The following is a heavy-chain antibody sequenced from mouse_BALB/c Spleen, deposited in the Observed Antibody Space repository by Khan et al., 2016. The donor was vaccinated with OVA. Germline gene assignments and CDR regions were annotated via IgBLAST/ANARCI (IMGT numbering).Heavy chain of an antibody. CDR1: GYTFTSYW. V-gene: IGHV1-7*01. CDR3: ARDRIDY. Sequence: QVQLQQSGAELAKPGASVKMSCKASGYTFTSYWMHWVKQRPGQGLEWIGYINPSAGYTDYNQKFKDKATLTADKSSSTAYMQLNILTSEDSAVFYCARDRIDYWGQGTTLTVSS. CDR2: INPSAGYT. J-gene: IGHJ2*01.